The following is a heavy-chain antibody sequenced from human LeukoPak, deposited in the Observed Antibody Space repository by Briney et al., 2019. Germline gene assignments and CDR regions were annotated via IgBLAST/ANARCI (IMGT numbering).Heavy chain of an antibody. J-gene: IGHJ1*01. CDR3: AKDAAGYSSGWYAEYFQR. CDR2: ISGSGGST. D-gene: IGHD6-19*01. V-gene: IGHV3-23*01. CDR1: GFTFSSYA. Sequence: GGSLRLSCAASGFTFSSYAMSWVRQAPGEGLEWVSAISGSGGSTYYADSVKGRFTISRDNSKNTLYLQMNSLRREDTAVYYCAKDAAGYSSGWYAEYFQRWGQGSLVTVSS.